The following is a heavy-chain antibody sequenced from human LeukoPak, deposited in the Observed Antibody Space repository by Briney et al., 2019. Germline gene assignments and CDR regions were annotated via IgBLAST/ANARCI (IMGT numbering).Heavy chain of an antibody. CDR1: GGSFSGYY. V-gene: IGHV4-34*01. D-gene: IGHD3/OR15-3a*01. Sequence: SETLSLTCAVYGGSFSGYYWSWIRQPPGKGLEWIGEINHSGSTNYNPSLKSRVTISVDTSKNRFSLKLSSVTAADTAVYYCARGRPGWTTWFDPWGQGTLVTVSS. CDR3: ARGRPGWTTWFDP. CDR2: INHSGST. J-gene: IGHJ5*02.